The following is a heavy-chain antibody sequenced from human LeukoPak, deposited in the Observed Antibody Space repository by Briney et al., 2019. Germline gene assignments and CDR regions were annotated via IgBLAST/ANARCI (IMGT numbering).Heavy chain of an antibody. CDR1: GYTFTGYY. Sequence: ASVKVSCKASGYTFTGYYMHWVRQAPGQGLEWMGWINPNSGGTNYAQKFQGRVPMTRDTSISTAYMELSRLRSDDTAVYYCARRIVVVPAAVYYFDYWGQGTLVTVSS. CDR3: ARRIVVVPAAVYYFDY. J-gene: IGHJ4*02. V-gene: IGHV1-2*02. CDR2: INPNSGGT. D-gene: IGHD2-2*01.